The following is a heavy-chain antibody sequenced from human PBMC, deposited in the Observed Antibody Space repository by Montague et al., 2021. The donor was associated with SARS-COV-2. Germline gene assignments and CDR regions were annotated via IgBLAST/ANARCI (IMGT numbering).Heavy chain of an antibody. V-gene: IGHV4-30-2*01. CDR1: GGSISTGGNS. J-gene: IGHJ4*02. Sequence: LSLTFTFSGGSISTGGNSWSWIRQPPGRGLELIGYIYVSGTTYYSPSFRSRVTIAVDRSKNQFSLRLESVTAADTALYYCARGLLLSVWGQGTLVTVSS. D-gene: IGHD2-21*01. CDR2: IYVSGTT. CDR3: ARGLLLSV.